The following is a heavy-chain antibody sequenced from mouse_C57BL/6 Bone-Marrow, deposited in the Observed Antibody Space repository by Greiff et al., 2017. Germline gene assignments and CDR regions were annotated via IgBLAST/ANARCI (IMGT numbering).Heavy chain of an antibody. D-gene: IGHD1-1*01. Sequence: EVQLQQSGTVLARPGASVKMSCKTSGYTFTSYWMHWVKQRPGQGLEWIGAIYPGNSDTSYNQKFKGKAKLTAVTSASTAYMELSSLTNEDSAVYYCTRGGSSYDWFAYWGQGTLVTVSA. CDR1: GYTFTSYW. CDR3: TRGGSSYDWFAY. CDR2: IYPGNSDT. J-gene: IGHJ3*01. V-gene: IGHV1-5*01.